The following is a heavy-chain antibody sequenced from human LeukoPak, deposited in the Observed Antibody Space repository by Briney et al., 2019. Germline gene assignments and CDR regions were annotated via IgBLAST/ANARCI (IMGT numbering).Heavy chain of an antibody. D-gene: IGHD6-19*01. V-gene: IGHV3-30*02. J-gene: IGHJ4*02. CDR2: IWYGGSNK. Sequence: TGGSLRLSCAASGFTFSSYAMHWVRQAPGKGLEWVAVIWYGGSNKYYADSVKGRFTISRDNSKNTLYLQMNSLRAEDTAVYYCAKDKSPYSSGWYEVDYWGQGTLVTVSS. CDR3: AKDKSPYSSGWYEVDY. CDR1: GFTFSSYA.